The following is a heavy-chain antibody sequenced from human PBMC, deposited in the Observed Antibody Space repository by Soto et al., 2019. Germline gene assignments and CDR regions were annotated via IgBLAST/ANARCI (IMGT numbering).Heavy chain of an antibody. CDR2: IYYSGST. CDR3: ARDPTTQHHNWFDP. D-gene: IGHD1-26*01. CDR1: GGSISSYY. J-gene: IGHJ5*02. V-gene: IGHV4-59*12. Sequence: SETLSLTCTVSGGSISSYYWSWIRQPPGKGLEWIGYIYYSGSTYYNPSLKSRVTISVDTSKNQFSLKLSSVTAADTAVYYCARDPTTQHHNWFDPWGQGTLVTVSS.